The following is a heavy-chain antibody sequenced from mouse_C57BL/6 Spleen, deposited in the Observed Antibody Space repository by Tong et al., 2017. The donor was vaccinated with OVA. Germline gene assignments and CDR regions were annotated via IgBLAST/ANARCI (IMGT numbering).Heavy chain of an antibody. J-gene: IGHJ2*01. Sequence: EVQLQQSGPELVKPGASVKISCKASGYSFTGYYMHWVKQSHVKSLEWIGRINPYNGATSYNQNFKDKASLTVDKSSSTAYMELQSLTSEDSAVYYCARHYRYPFDYWGQGTTLSVSS. CDR3: ARHYRYPFDY. CDR1: GYSFTGYY. D-gene: IGHD2-14*01. CDR2: INPYNGAT. V-gene: IGHV1-26*01.